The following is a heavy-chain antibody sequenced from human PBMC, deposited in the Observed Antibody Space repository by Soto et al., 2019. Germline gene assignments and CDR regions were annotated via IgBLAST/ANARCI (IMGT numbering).Heavy chain of an antibody. CDR1: GGSISHYY. V-gene: IGHV4-59*01. D-gene: IGHD3-22*01. Sequence: SETLSLTCTVSGGSISHYYWSWIRQSPGKGLEWIGYAYYSGSTDYNPSLKSRVTMSVDTSKNQVSLKLNSVTTADTAVYYCARDRSSYGGGGTGEVKENWFDPWGPGTLVTVSS. CDR2: AYYSGST. J-gene: IGHJ5*02. CDR3: ARDRSSYGGGGTGEVKENWFDP.